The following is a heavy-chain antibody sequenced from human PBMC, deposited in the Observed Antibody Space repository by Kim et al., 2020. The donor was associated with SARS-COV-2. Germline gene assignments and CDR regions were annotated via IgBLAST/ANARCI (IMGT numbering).Heavy chain of an antibody. V-gene: IGHV4-39*01. J-gene: IGHJ5*02. D-gene: IGHD3-16*01. CDR2: LYYGGST. CDR3: ARRGTRAMSTLLDP. CDR1: GGSISSSSGYY. Sequence: SETLSLTCTVSGGSISSSSGYYWGWLRQPPGKGLEWIGDLYYGGSTYYNPSLKSRVTISADTSKNQFSLNLSSVTAADTAVYYCARRGTRAMSTLLDPWVQGTLITVSS.